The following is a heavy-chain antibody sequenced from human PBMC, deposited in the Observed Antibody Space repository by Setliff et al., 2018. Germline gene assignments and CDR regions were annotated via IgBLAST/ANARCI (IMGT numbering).Heavy chain of an antibody. Sequence: CKASGYTFTSYYMHWVRQAPGQGLEWIGYIYYSGSTYYNPSLKSRVTVSVDTSKNQFSLKLSPVTAADTAVYYSARVKIAILPAAIDYWGQGTLVTVPQ. J-gene: IGHJ4*02. D-gene: IGHD2-2*01. CDR1: GYTFTSYY. CDR2: IYYSGST. CDR3: ARVKIAILPAAIDY. V-gene: IGHV4-59*06.